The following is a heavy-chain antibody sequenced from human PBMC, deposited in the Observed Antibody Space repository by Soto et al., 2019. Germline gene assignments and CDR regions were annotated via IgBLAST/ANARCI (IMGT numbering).Heavy chain of an antibody. CDR3: ARGPRIAVSHFAY. CDR2: INHSGST. D-gene: IGHD6-19*01. Sequence: SETLSLTCAVYGGSFSGYYWSWIRQPPGKGLEWIGEINHSGSTNYNPSLKSRVTISADTSKNQFSLKLSSVTAADTAVYYCARGPRIAVSHFAYWGQGTLVTVAA. CDR1: GGSFSGYY. V-gene: IGHV4-34*01. J-gene: IGHJ4*02.